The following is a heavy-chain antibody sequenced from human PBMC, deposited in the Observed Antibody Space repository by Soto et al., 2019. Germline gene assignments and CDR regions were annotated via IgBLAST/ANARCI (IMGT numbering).Heavy chain of an antibody. CDR2: IVVGSGNT. Sequence: QKQLVQSGPEVKKPGTSVKVSCKASGFTFSASAVQWVRQARGQRLEWIAWIVVGSGNTNHARRFQDRLSITRDKSTGTAYMELSSLRSEDTAVYYCAAANSGYDWGFDAFDVWGQGTIVTVSS. V-gene: IGHV1-58*01. CDR1: GFTFSASA. CDR3: AAANSGYDWGFDAFDV. D-gene: IGHD5-12*01. J-gene: IGHJ3*01.